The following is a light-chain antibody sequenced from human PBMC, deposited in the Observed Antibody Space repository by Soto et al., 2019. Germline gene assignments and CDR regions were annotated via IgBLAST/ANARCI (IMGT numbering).Light chain of an antibody. J-gene: IGKJ1*01. CDR3: MQTLQTPRT. CDR2: LGS. V-gene: IGKV2-28*01. CDR1: QSLLHSNGYNY. Sequence: DLVMTQSPLSLPVTPGEPASISCRSSQSLLHSNGYNYLDWYLQKPGQSPQLLIYLGSNRASGVXDXXSGSGSGTDFTLKISRVEAEDVGVYYCMQTLQTPRTFGQGTKVEIK.